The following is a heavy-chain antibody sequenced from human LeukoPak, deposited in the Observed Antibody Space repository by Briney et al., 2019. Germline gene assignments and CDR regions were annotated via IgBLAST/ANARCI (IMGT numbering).Heavy chain of an antibody. CDR3: TTDLNYSNYRS. D-gene: IGHD4-11*01. CDR1: GFTFSNAW. V-gene: IGHV3-15*01. J-gene: IGHJ5*02. CDR2: IKSKTDGGAA. Sequence: GGSLRLSCAASGFTFSNAWMTWVRQAPGKGLEWVGRIKSKTDGGAADYAAPVKGRFTISRDDSKNTLYLQMDSLKTEDTAVYYCTTDLNYSNYRSWGQGTLVTVSS.